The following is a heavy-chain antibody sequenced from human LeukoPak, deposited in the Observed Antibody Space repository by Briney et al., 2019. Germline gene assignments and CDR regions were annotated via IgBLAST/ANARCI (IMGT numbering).Heavy chain of an antibody. CDR1: GFTFNNYA. D-gene: IGHD3-9*01. J-gene: IGHJ6*04. Sequence: GRSLRLSCAASGFTFNNYAMYWVRQAPLKGLEWVAVISYDGNNKYSADSVNARFTISRDNSKNTLCLQMSSLRTEDTAVYYCARDRDRDIIGDGMDVWGKGTTATVSS. V-gene: IGHV3-30*04. CDR2: ISYDGNNK. CDR3: ARDRDRDIIGDGMDV.